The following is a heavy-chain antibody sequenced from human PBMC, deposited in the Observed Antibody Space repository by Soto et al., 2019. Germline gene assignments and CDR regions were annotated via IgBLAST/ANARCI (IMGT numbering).Heavy chain of an antibody. CDR2: ISYDGSNK. CDR3: ARDRGGKDFWIGYPTGWFDP. D-gene: IGHD3-3*01. Sequence: QVQLVESGGGVVQPGRSLRLSCVASGFTFSTYAMHWVRQAPGKGLEWVAIISYDGSNKYYADSVKGRFTVSRDNSKNTLYLQMSSLRAEDAAVYYCARDRGGKDFWIGYPTGWFDPWGQGTLFTVSS. CDR1: GFTFSTYA. V-gene: IGHV3-30-3*01. J-gene: IGHJ5*02.